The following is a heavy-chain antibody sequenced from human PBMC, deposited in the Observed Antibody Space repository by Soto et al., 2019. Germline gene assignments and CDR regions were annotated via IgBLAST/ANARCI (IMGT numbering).Heavy chain of an antibody. V-gene: IGHV4-39*01. CDR1: GGSISSSSYY. D-gene: IGHD3-16*01. Sequence: QLQLQESGPGLVKPSETLSLTCTVSGGSISSSSYYWGWIRQPPGKGLEWIGSIYYSGSTYYNPSLKSRVTISVDTSKNQFSLKLSSVTAADTAVYYCASLGLRDYYYGMDVWGQGTTVTVSS. CDR2: IYYSGST. J-gene: IGHJ6*02. CDR3: ASLGLRDYYYGMDV.